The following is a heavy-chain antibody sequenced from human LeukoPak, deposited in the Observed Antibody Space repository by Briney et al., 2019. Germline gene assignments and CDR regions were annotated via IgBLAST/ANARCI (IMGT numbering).Heavy chain of an antibody. CDR1: GFTFSSYA. V-gene: IGHV3-64*01. Sequence: GGSLRLSCAASGFTFSSYAMHWVRQAPGKGLEYVSAISSNGGSTYYANSVKGRFTISRDNSKNTLYLQMGSLRAEDMAVYYCARAPSVTYYYYYMDVWGKGTTVTVSS. D-gene: IGHD4-11*01. J-gene: IGHJ6*03. CDR3: ARAPSVTYYYYYMDV. CDR2: ISSNGGST.